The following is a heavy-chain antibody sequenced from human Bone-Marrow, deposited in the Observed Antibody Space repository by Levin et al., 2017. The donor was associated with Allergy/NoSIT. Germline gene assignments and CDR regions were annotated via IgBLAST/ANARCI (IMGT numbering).Heavy chain of an antibody. CDR2: ISYDGSNK. Sequence: GESLKISCAASGFTFSSYGMHWVRQAPGKGLEWVAVISYDGSNKYYADSVKGRFTISRDNSKNTLYLQMNSLRAEDTAVYYCAKDLHLSLGYGYSSDAFDIWGQGTMVTVSS. CDR3: AKDLHLSLGYGYSSDAFDI. CDR1: GFTFSSYG. D-gene: IGHD5-18*01. J-gene: IGHJ3*02. V-gene: IGHV3-30*18.